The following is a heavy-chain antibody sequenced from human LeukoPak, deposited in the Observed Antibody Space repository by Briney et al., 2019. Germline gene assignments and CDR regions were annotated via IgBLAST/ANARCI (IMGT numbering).Heavy chain of an antibody. V-gene: IGHV4-31*03. CDR2: IYYSGST. CDR3: AREWALRGYPFDY. Sequence: PSETLSLTCTVSGGSISSGGYYWSWIRQHPGKGLEWIGYIYYSGSTYYNPSLKSRVTISVDTSKNQFSLKLSSVTAADTAVYYCAREWALRGYPFDYWGQGTLVTVSS. J-gene: IGHJ4*02. CDR1: GGSISSGGYY. D-gene: IGHD5-18*01.